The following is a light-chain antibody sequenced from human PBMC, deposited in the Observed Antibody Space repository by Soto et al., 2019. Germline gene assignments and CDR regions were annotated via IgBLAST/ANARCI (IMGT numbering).Light chain of an antibody. CDR1: QDISNS. CDR2: STS. Sequence: DLQMTQSPSSLSASVGDRVTITCRASQDISNSLAWYQQKPGEDPKFLIYSTSILQSGVPARFSGSGSGTDFTLTISSLQPEDVATYYCQNYNSAPLTFGGGTKVEI. J-gene: IGKJ4*01. CDR3: QNYNSAPLT. V-gene: IGKV1-27*01.